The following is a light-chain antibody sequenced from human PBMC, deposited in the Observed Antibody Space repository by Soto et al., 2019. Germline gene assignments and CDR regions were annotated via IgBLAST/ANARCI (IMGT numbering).Light chain of an antibody. CDR1: SSDVGSYNL. CDR2: EVS. V-gene: IGLV2-23*02. Sequence: QPVLTQPASVSGSPGQSITISCTGTSSDVGSYNLVSWYQQHPGKAPKLTLYEVSKRPSGVSNRFSGSKSGNTASLTISGLQAEDEADYYCCSYAGSSTPYVFGTGTKVTVL. CDR3: CSYAGSSTPYV. J-gene: IGLJ1*01.